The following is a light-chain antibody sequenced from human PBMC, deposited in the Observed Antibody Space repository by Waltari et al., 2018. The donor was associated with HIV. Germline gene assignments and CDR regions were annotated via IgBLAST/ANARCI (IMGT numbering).Light chain of an antibody. CDR3: CSYAGGYFYV. V-gene: IGLV2-11*01. Sequence: QSALTQPRSVSGSPGQSVTISCTGTSSDVSSYNSVSWYQQYPGRAPNLMIYDVTKRPSGVPDRFSGSKSGNTASLTIAGLQAEDEADYYCCSYAGGYFYVFGTGTKATVL. CDR2: DVT. CDR1: SSDVSSYNS. J-gene: IGLJ1*01.